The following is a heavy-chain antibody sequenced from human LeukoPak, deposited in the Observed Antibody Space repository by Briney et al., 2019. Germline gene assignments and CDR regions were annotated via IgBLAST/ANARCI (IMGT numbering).Heavy chain of an antibody. CDR1: GGSISSHY. V-gene: IGHV4-59*11. CDR2: IYYSGST. J-gene: IGHJ5*02. D-gene: IGHD2-2*01. Sequence: SETLSLTCTVSGGSISSHYWSWIRQPPGKGLEWIGYIYYSGSTNYNPSLKSRVTISVDTSKNQFSLKLSSVTAADTAVYYCARGRMRYCSSTSCGPRHTTRWFDPWGQGTLVTVSS. CDR3: ARGRMRYCSSTSCGPRHTTRWFDP.